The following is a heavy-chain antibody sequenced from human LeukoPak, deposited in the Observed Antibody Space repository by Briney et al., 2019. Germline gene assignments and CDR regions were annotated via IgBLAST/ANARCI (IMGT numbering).Heavy chain of an antibody. CDR2: IYYSGST. CDR3: ARETDSYCSSTSCRDAFDI. CDR1: GGSISSYY. V-gene: IGHV4-59*01. Sequence: SETLSLTCTVSGGSISSYYWSWIRQPPGKGLEWIGYIYYSGSTNYNPSLKSRVTISVDTSKNQFSLKLSSVTAADTAVYYCARETDSYCSSTSCRDAFDIWGQGTMVTVSS. J-gene: IGHJ3*02. D-gene: IGHD2-2*01.